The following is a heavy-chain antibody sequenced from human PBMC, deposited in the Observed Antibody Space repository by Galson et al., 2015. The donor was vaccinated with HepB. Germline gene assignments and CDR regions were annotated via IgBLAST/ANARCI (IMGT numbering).Heavy chain of an antibody. CDR1: GFTFSRYD. D-gene: IGHD6-13*01. CDR3: ARADSSNWYRWHC. CDR2: ISGSGGST. Sequence: SLRLSCAASGFTFSRYDMSWVRQAPGKGLEWVSAISGSGGSTYYADSVKGRFTISRDNSKNTLSLQMNSLRAEDTAVYYCARADSSNWYRWHCWGQGTLVTVSS. J-gene: IGHJ4*02. V-gene: IGHV3-23*01.